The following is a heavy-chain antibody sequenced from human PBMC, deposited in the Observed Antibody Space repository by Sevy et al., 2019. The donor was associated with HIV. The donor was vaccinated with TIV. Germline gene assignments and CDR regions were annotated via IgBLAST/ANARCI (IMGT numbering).Heavy chain of an antibody. CDR3: ATVGLRYYSGSSSYQGDWFDP. CDR1: GYTLTKLS. D-gene: IGHD2-15*01. J-gene: IGHJ5*02. CDR2: FDSQDGET. Sequence: ASVKVSCKVSGYTLTKLSIHWVRQAPGKGLEWTGDFDSQDGETIYSQRFQGRVTMTVDTPTDTAYMDLSSLTSEDTAVYYCATVGLRYYSGSSSYQGDWFDPWGQGTLVTVSS. V-gene: IGHV1-24*01.